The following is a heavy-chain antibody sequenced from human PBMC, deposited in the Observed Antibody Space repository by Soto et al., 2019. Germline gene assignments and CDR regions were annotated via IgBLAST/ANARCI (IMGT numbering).Heavy chain of an antibody. V-gene: IGHV4-34*01. D-gene: IGHD2-8*01. J-gene: IGHJ4*02. CDR3: ASFTCTNGVCHDY. Sequence: SETLSLTCAVYGGSFSGYYWSWIRQPPGKGLGWIGEINHSGSTNYTPSLKSRVTISVDTSKNQFSLKLSSVTAADTAVYYCASFTCTNGVCHDYWGQGTLVTVSS. CDR1: GGSFSGYY. CDR2: INHSGST.